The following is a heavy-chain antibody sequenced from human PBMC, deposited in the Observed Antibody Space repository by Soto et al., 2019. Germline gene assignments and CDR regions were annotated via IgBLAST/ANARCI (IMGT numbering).Heavy chain of an antibody. CDR3: ARVPDYDSSGYSDY. J-gene: IGHJ4*02. V-gene: IGHV1-69*13. Sequence: SVKVSCKSSGCTFSSYAISWVRQAPGQGLEWMGGIIPIFGTANYAQKFQGRVTITADESTSTAYMELSSLRSEDTAVYYCARVPDYDSSGYSDYWGQGTLVTVSS. CDR2: IIPIFGTA. CDR1: GCTFSSYA. D-gene: IGHD3-22*01.